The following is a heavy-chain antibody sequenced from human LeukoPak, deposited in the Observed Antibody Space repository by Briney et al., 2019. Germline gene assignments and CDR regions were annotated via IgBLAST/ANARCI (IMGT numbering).Heavy chain of an antibody. Sequence: GRSLRLSCAASGFTFSSYGMHWVRQAPGKGLEWVAVIWYDGSNKYYADSVKGRFTISRDNSKNTLYLQMNSLRAEDTAVYYCARDQDIVVVPAADVWFDPWGQGTLVTVSS. V-gene: IGHV3-33*01. J-gene: IGHJ5*02. CDR1: GFTFSSYG. CDR3: ARDQDIVVVPAADVWFDP. CDR2: IWYDGSNK. D-gene: IGHD2-2*01.